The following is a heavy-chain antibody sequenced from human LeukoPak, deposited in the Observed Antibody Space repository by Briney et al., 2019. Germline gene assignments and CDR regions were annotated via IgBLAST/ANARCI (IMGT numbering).Heavy chain of an antibody. CDR1: GLTFSSYG. D-gene: IGHD3-10*01. V-gene: IGHV3-33*01. J-gene: IGHJ4*02. CDR2: IWYDGSNK. CDR3: ARVVNYYGSGSYGY. Sequence: PGGSLRLSCAASGLTFSSYGMHWVRQAPGKGLEWVAVIWYDGSNKYYADSVKGRFTISRDNAKNSLYLQMNSLRAEDTAVYYCARVVNYYGSGSYGYWGQGTLVTVSS.